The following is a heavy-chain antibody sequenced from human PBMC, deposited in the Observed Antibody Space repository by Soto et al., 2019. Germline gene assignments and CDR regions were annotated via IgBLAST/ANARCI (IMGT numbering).Heavy chain of an antibody. Sequence: ASVKVSCKASGYTFSTSGISWVRQAPGQGLEWVGWIRPDNGNTMSAQRLQGRVTLTTDTSASIAYMELRSLTSDDTVMDYCARDTESNRYNVWGQGTLVTVS. D-gene: IGHD1-20*01. V-gene: IGHV1-18*01. J-gene: IGHJ1*01. CDR3: ARDTESNRYNV. CDR2: IRPDNGNT. CDR1: GYTFSTSG.